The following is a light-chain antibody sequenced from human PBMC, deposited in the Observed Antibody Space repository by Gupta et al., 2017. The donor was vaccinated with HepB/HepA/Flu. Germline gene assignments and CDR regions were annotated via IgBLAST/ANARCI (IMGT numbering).Light chain of an antibody. CDR3: LQHNTYPFT. CDR1: QGIRND. V-gene: IGKV1-17*01. CDR2: AAS. J-gene: IGKJ3*01. Sequence: IPMTPCLPSPSASVRDRVTITCRASQGIRNDLGWYQQKPGKAPKRLIYAASSLQSGVPSRFSGSGSGTEFTLTISSLQPEDFATYYCLQHNTYPFTFGHGTKVDIK.